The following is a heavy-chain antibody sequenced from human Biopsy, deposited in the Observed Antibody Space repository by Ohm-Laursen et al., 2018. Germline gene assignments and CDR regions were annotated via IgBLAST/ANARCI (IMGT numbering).Heavy chain of an antibody. V-gene: IGHV4-4*07. J-gene: IGHJ6*03. D-gene: IGHD4-17*01. Sequence: TLSLTCTVSGGSISDYFWSWIRQPADKGLEYIGRIYSNGRTFYNPSLKSRVTMSVATSDNQFSLKLSSVTAADTAVYFCARDAYGDYDTYY. CDR2: IYSNGRT. CDR1: GGSISDYF. CDR3: ARDAYGDYDTYY.